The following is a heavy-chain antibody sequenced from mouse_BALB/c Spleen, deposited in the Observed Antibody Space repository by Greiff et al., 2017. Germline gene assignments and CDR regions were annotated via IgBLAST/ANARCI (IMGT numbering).Heavy chain of an antibody. CDR1: GFTFSSYA. D-gene: IGHD1-1*01. V-gene: IGHV5-6-5*01. CDR3: ARADYYGSSYDWYFDV. J-gene: IGHJ1*01. Sequence: EVKLMESGGGLVKPGGSLKLSCAASGFTFSSYAMSWVRQTPEKRLEWVASISSGGSTYYPDSVKGRFTISRDNARNILYLQMSSLRSEDTAMYYCARADYYGSSYDWYFDVWGAGTTVTVSS. CDR2: ISSGGST.